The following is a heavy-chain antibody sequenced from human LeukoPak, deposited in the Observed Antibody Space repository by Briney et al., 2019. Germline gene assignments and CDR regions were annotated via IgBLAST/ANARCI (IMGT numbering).Heavy chain of an antibody. CDR1: GYSFTSYW. V-gene: IGHV5-51*01. CDR3: ASDSRGLLDPLYGMDV. D-gene: IGHD1-1*01. J-gene: IGHJ6*02. Sequence: PGESLKISCKGSGYSFTSYWIGWVRQMPGKGLEWMGIIYPGDSDTRYSPSFQGQVTISADKSISTAYLQWSSLKASDTAMYYCASDSRGLLDPLYGMDVWGQGTTVTVSS. CDR2: IYPGDSDT.